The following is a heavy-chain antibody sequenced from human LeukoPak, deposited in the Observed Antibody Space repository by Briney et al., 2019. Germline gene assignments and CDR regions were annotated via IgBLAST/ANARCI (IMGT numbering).Heavy chain of an antibody. V-gene: IGHV3-9*01. CDR1: GFTFDDYA. Sequence: AGGSLRLSCAASGFTFDDYAMHWVRQAPGKGLEWVSGISWNSGSIDYADSVKGRFTISRDNSKNTLYLQMNSLRAEDTAAYYCAKDLRTSFASYFDYWGQGTLVTVSS. CDR2: ISWNSGSI. J-gene: IGHJ4*02. D-gene: IGHD6-6*01. CDR3: AKDLRTSFASYFDY.